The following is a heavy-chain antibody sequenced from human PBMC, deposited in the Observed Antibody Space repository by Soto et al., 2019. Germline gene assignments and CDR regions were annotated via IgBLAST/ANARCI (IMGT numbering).Heavy chain of an antibody. V-gene: IGHV1-18*01. Sequence: ASVKVSCKTSGGTFSSYAISWVRQAPGQGLEWMGWISGHNGNTKYAQKVQGRVTMTTDTFTSTAYMELRSLRTDDTAFYYCARDNEILTGYPDYWGQGTLVTVSS. CDR2: ISGHNGNT. D-gene: IGHD3-9*01. CDR3: ARDNEILTGYPDY. CDR1: GGTFSSYA. J-gene: IGHJ4*02.